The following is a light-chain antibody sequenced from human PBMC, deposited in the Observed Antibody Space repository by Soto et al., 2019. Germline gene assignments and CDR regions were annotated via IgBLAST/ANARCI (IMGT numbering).Light chain of an antibody. V-gene: IGKV3-11*01. J-gene: IGKJ4*01. CDR2: DAF. CDR3: RQRYSWLFT. CDR1: QSIVSS. Sequence: TVLTQSPATLSLSPGERATLSCKASQSIVSSLGWYQQKPGQAPSLLIDDAFNRASGVPARFSGSGSGSDFTLTISSLEPEDFGVYYCRQRYSWLFTFGGGTKVEIK.